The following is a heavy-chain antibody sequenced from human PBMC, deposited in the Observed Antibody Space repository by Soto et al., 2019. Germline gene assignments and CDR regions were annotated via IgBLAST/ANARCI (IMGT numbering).Heavy chain of an antibody. CDR2: ISGNGVST. V-gene: IGHV3-23*01. Sequence: EVQLLESGGGLVQPGGSLRLSCAASGFTFSSYAMSWVRQAPGKGLDWVSGISGNGVSTYYADSVKGRFTISRDNSKNTLYLQMNSLRADDTAVYYCAKDRQVLLWFGESDYGRDVWGQGTTVTVSS. J-gene: IGHJ6*02. D-gene: IGHD3-10*01. CDR1: GFTFSSYA. CDR3: AKDRQVLLWFGESDYGRDV.